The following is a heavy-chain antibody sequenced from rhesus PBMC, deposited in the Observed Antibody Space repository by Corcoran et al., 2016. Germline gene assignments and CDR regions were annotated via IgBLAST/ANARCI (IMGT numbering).Heavy chain of an antibody. CDR3: ASGTENWYFDL. CDR1: GGSISSSY. CDR2: IYGSGSCT. V-gene: IGHV4-169*02. D-gene: IGHD3-9*01. Sequence: QLQLQESGPGLVKPSETLSVTCAVSGGSISSSYWSWIRQAPGKGLEWIGYIYGSGSCTNYNPSLNSRVTLSVDTSKNQLSLKLSSVTAADTAVYYCASGTENWYFDLWGPGTPITISS. J-gene: IGHJ2*01.